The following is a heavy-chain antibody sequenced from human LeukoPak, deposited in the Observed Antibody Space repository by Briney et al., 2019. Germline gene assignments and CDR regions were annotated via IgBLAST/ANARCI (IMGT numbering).Heavy chain of an antibody. D-gene: IGHD3-3*01. CDR1: GFTFSSYW. V-gene: IGHV3-7*01. J-gene: IGHJ4*02. Sequence: GGSLRLSCAASGFTFSSYWMSWVRPAPGKGLEWVANIRQDGSEKYYVDSVKGRFTISRDNAKNSLYLQMNSLRAEDTAVYYCAREFRFLEWLPAPGYDYWGQGTLVTVSS. CDR2: IRQDGSEK. CDR3: AREFRFLEWLPAPGYDY.